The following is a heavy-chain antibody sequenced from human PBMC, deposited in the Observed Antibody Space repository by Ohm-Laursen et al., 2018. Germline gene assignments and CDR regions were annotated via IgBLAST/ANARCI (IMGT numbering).Heavy chain of an antibody. CDR2: ISSSGSTI. Sequence: GSLRLSCAASGFTFSSYEMNWVRQAPGKGLEWVSYISSSGSTIYYADSVKGRFTISRDNAKNSLYLQMNSLRAEDTAVYYCARGHGSSWYDADAFDIWGQGTMVTVSS. D-gene: IGHD6-13*01. V-gene: IGHV3-48*03. CDR1: GFTFSSYE. J-gene: IGHJ3*02. CDR3: ARGHGSSWYDADAFDI.